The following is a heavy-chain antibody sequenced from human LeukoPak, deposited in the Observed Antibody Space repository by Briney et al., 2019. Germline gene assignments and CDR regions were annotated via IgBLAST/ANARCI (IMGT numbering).Heavy chain of an antibody. J-gene: IGHJ6*02. Sequence: SETLSLTCTVSGGSISSSSYYWGWIRQPPGEGLEWIGSIYYSGSTYYNPSLKSRVTISVDTSKNQFSLKVSSVTAADTAVYYCARGRSNYYGMDVWGQGTTVTVSS. V-gene: IGHV4-39*07. D-gene: IGHD1-26*01. CDR1: GGSISSSSYY. CDR2: IYYSGST. CDR3: ARGRSNYYGMDV.